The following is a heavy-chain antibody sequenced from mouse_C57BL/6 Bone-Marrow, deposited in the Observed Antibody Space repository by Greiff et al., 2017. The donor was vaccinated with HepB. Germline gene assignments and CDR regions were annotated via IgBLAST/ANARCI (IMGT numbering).Heavy chain of an antibody. CDR1: GFSLTSYG. V-gene: IGHV2-6-1*01. Sequence: VKLMESGPGLVAPSQSLSITCTVSGFSLTSYGVHWVRQPPGKGLEWLVVIWSDGSTTYNSALKSRLSISKDNSKSQVFLKMNSLQTDDTAMYYCARHHYGSSYGYAMDYWGQGTSVTVSS. J-gene: IGHJ4*01. CDR3: ARHHYGSSYGYAMDY. D-gene: IGHD1-1*01. CDR2: IWSDGST.